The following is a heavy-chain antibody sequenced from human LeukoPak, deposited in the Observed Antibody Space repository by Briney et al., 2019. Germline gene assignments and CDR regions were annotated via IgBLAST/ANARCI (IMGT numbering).Heavy chain of an antibody. Sequence: SQTLSLTCTVSGVSISSGGYYWSWIPQHPGKGLGWIGYIYYTGSTYYNPSLKSRVTISVDTSKNQFSLKLTSVTAADTAVYYCARIPNQSKYSIGNYWGQGTLVTVSS. CDR2: IYYTGST. V-gene: IGHV4-31*03. CDR3: ARIPNQSKYSIGNY. D-gene: IGHD1-14*01. CDR1: GVSISSGGYY. J-gene: IGHJ4*02.